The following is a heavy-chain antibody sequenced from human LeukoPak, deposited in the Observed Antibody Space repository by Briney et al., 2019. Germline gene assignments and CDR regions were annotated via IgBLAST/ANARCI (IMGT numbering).Heavy chain of an antibody. CDR2: IFYTGST. CDR3: ARDVGFD. D-gene: IGHD6-25*01. V-gene: IGHV4-61*01. CDR1: GGSVNSDNYY. Sequence: WETLSLTCTVSGGSVNSDNYYWSWIRQPPGRGLEWIGYIFYTGSTNYNPSLKSRVTISVDTSKNQFSLKVSSVTAADTAVYYCARDVGFDWGQGSLVTVSS. J-gene: IGHJ4*02.